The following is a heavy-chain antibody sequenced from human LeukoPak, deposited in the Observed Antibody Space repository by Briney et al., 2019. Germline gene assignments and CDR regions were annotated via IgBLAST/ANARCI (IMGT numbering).Heavy chain of an antibody. CDR2: IDGNGAKT. CDR1: GFSFSTYG. Sequence: GGSLRLSCVASGFSFSTYGMSWVRQAPGKGLEWLSAIDGNGAKTFYADSGKGRFTISRDNSKNTLYLQINSLRAEDTAVYYCAKDSYDTSIWGQGTLVTVSA. D-gene: IGHD3-22*01. J-gene: IGHJ4*02. V-gene: IGHV3-23*01. CDR3: AKDSYDTSI.